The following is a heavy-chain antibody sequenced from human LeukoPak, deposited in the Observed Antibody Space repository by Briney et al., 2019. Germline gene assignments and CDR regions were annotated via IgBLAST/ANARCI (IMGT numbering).Heavy chain of an antibody. J-gene: IGHJ5*02. V-gene: IGHV4-59*11. Sequence: SETLSLTCTVGGGSLCSHYGSWIRQPPGKGLELVGHIYYTGTTFYNPSLNSRVTISLDTSRNQFSLRLTSVTAADTAVYYCARFSSGCSTASCYLTTWGQGTLVTVSS. CDR2: IYYTGTT. CDR3: ARFSSGCSTASCYLTT. CDR1: GGSLCSHY. D-gene: IGHD2-2*01.